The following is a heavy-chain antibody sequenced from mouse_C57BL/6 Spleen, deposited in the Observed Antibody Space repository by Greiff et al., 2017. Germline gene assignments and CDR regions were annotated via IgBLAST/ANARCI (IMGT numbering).Heavy chain of an antibody. CDR1: GFSFNTYA. CDR3: VRQGTGAWFAY. Sequence: EVQRVESGGGLVQPKGSLKLSCAASGFSFNTYAMNWVRQAPGKGLEWVAHIRSKSNNYGTYYADTVKDRFTISRDDSESLLYLQMNNLKTEDTAMYYCVRQGTGAWFAYWGQGTLVTVSA. J-gene: IGHJ3*01. CDR2: IRSKSNNYGT. D-gene: IGHD3-3*01. V-gene: IGHV10-1*01.